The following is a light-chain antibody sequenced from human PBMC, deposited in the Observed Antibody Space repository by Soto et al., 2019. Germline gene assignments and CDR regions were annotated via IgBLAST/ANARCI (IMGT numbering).Light chain of an antibody. Sequence: EIVLTQSPVTLSLSPGERATLSCGASQSVRSNYLAWYQQKPGLAPRLLIYDASNRATGIPDRFSGSGSGTDFTLTISRLEPEDSAVYYCQQYGNSPPYTFGQGTKLEIK. CDR2: DAS. CDR3: QQYGNSPPYT. V-gene: IGKV3D-20*01. J-gene: IGKJ2*01. CDR1: QSVRSNY.